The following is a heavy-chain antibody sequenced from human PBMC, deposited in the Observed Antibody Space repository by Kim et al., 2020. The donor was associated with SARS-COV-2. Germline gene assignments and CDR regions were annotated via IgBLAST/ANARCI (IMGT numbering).Heavy chain of an antibody. V-gene: IGHV4-39*01. D-gene: IGHD3-16*01. J-gene: IGHJ3*02. Sequence: SETLSLTCTVSGGSISSSSYYWGWIRQPPGKGLEWIGSIYYSGSTYYNPSLKSRVTISVDTSKNQFSLKLSSVTAADTAVYYCARHGSRGAFDIWGQGTMVTVSS. CDR3: ARHGSRGAFDI. CDR2: IYYSGST. CDR1: GGSISSSSYY.